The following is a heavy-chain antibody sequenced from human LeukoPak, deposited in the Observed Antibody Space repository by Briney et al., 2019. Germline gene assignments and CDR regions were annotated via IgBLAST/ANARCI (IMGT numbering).Heavy chain of an antibody. CDR1: GGSISSGGYY. J-gene: IGHJ4*02. D-gene: IGHD5-18*01. CDR3: ARLPPDTAMVFDY. CDR2: IYHSGST. Sequence: SETLSLTCTVSGGSISSGGYYWSWIRQPPGKGLEWIGYIYHSGSTYRNPSLKSRVTISVDRSKNQFSLKLSSVTAADTAVYYCARLPPDTAMVFDYWGQGTLVTVSS. V-gene: IGHV4-30-2*01.